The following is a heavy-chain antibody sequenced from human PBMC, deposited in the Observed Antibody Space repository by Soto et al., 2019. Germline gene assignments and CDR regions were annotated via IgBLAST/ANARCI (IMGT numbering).Heavy chain of an antibody. CDR2: IYYSGST. J-gene: IGHJ3*02. D-gene: IGHD6-13*01. Sequence: SETLSLTCTVSGGSISSYSWSWIRQPPGKGLEWIGYIYYSGSTNYNPSLKSRVTISVDTSKNQFSLKLSSVTAADMAVYYCAREGYSSCWYAWGAFDIWGRGTMVTGSS. CDR3: AREGYSSCWYAWGAFDI. CDR1: GGSISSYS. V-gene: IGHV4-59*01.